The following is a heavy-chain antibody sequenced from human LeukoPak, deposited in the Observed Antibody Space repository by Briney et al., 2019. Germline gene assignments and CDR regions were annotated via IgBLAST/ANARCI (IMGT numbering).Heavy chain of an antibody. J-gene: IGHJ5*02. CDR3: ASMMVRGPLDP. D-gene: IGHD3-10*01. Sequence: SETLSLTCAVSGDSISSTYWWSWVRPPPGKGLEWIGEIYHSGSTSYNPSLKSRATISVDKSKNQFSLKLTSVTAPDTAVYYCASMMVRGPLDPWGQGTLVTVAS. CDR1: GDSISSTYW. V-gene: IGHV4-4*02. CDR2: IYHSGST.